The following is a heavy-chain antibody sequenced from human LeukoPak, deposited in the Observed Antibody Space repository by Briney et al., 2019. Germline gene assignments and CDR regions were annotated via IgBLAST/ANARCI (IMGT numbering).Heavy chain of an antibody. CDR1: GFTFSSFG. J-gene: IGHJ4*02. D-gene: IGHD3-22*01. CDR3: AKDHVYDSSGHYYMFGS. CDR2: ISSDGSNK. Sequence: GRSLRLSCAASGFTFSSFGMHWVRQAPGKGLEWMAVISSDGSNKYYVDSVEGRFTISRDNSRNTLYLQMNSLRAEDTALYYCAKDHVYDSSGHYYMFGSWGQGTLVTVSS. V-gene: IGHV3-30*18.